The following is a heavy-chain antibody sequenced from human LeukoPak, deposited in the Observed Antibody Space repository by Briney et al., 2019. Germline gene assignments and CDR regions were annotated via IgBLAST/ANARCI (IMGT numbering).Heavy chain of an antibody. CDR3: AKDQMALFDY. V-gene: IGHV3-30*18. CDR1: GFTFSSYG. Sequence: GGSLRLSCAASGFTFSSYGMHWVRQAPGKGLEWVAVISYDGSNKYYADSVKGRFTIPRDNSKNTLYLQMNSLRAEDTAVYYCAKDQMALFDYWGQGTLVTVSS. J-gene: IGHJ4*02. D-gene: IGHD5-24*01. CDR2: ISYDGSNK.